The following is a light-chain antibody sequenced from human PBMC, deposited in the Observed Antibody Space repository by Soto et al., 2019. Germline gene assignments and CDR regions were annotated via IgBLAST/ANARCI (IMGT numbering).Light chain of an antibody. CDR2: GAS. Sequence: TQSPSLLSASTGDRVTISCRMSQGISSYLAWYQQKPGQAPRLLIYGASSRATGIPDRFSGSGSGTDFTLTISRLEPEDFAVYYCQQYGSSPQTFGQGTKVDIK. CDR1: QGISSY. CDR3: QQYGSSPQT. V-gene: IGKV3-20*01. J-gene: IGKJ1*01.